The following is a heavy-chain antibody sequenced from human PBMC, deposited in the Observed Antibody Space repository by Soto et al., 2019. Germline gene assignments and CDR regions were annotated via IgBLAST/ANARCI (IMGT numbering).Heavy chain of an antibody. CDR1: GFTFSSYG. V-gene: IGHV3-30*18. D-gene: IGHD3-9*01. Sequence: GGSLRLSCAASGFTFSSYGMHWVRQAPGKGLEWVAVISYDGSNKYYADSVKGRFTISRDNSKNTLYLQMNSLRAEDTAVYYCAKDGPTPGYDILTGYSLDYWGQGTLVTVSS. CDR2: ISYDGSNK. J-gene: IGHJ4*02. CDR3: AKDGPTPGYDILTGYSLDY.